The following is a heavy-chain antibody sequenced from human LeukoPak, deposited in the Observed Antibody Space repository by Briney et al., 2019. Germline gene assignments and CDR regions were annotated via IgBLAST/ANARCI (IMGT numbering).Heavy chain of an antibody. V-gene: IGHV1-18*01. J-gene: IGHJ6*02. Sequence: ASMKVSCKASGYSFTSYGISWVRQAPGQGLERLGGISGYTGKANYAEKFQGRVTMTMETSTRTVYMELRSLRSDDTAVYYCARDAGQEWHYYGMDVWGQGTTVTVSS. CDR1: GYSFTSYG. CDR2: ISGYTGKA. CDR3: ARDAGQEWHYYGMDV. D-gene: IGHD3-3*01.